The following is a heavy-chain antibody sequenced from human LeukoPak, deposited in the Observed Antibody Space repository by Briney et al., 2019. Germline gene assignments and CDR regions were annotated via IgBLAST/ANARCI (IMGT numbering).Heavy chain of an antibody. J-gene: IGHJ6*02. CDR2: INPNSGGT. CDR1: GYTFTGYY. CDR3: ARGSYGAAAGTYGMDV. D-gene: IGHD6-13*01. V-gene: IGHV1-2*04. Sequence: ASVKVSCKASGYTFTGYYMHWVRQAPGQGLEWMGWINPNSGGTNYAQKFQGWVTMTRDTSISTAYMELSSLRSEDTAVYYCARGSYGAAAGTYGMDVWGQGTTVTVSS.